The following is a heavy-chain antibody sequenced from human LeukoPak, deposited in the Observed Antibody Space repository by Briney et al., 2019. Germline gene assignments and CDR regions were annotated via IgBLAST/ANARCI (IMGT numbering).Heavy chain of an antibody. CDR1: GFTFSRHA. Sequence: GGSLRLSCAASGFTFSRHAMGWVRQAPGKGLDWVSGISGSGDNTYDADSVKGRFTISRDNSKNTLYLQINSLRAEDTALYYCAKERGGTSYYYGLDVWGQGTTVTVSS. D-gene: IGHD1-1*01. J-gene: IGHJ6*02. V-gene: IGHV3-23*01. CDR2: ISGSGDNT. CDR3: AKERGGTSYYYGLDV.